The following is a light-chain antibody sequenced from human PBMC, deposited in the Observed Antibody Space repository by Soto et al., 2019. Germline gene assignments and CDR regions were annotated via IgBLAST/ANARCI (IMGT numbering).Light chain of an antibody. CDR1: QSVSSN. V-gene: IGKV3-20*01. CDR2: YIS. CDR3: QQYGSSYPWT. Sequence: IVMTQSPATLSVSPGERATLSCRASQSVSSNLAWYQQKPGQAPRLLIYYISTRATGIPARFSGSGSGTDFTLTIRRLEPEDFAVYYCQQYGSSYPWTFGQGTKVDIK. J-gene: IGKJ1*01.